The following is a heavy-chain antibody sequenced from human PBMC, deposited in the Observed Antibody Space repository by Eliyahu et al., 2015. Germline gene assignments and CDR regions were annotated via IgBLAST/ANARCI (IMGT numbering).Heavy chain of an antibody. V-gene: IGHV4-59*01. D-gene: IGHD1-26*01. J-gene: IGHJ4*02. CDR2: LYYTGGA. Sequence: QVQLQQSGPTLVKPSEXLSLXCTXSGGSLTXYXXXWIRQSPGXGLEWIAYLYYTGGAKYNPSFQSRVTLSGDTSRNHFSLKMTSVTTADTAMYFCARQPVGAYSFDSWGQGTLVTVSS. CDR3: ARQPVGAYSFDS. CDR1: GGSLTXYX.